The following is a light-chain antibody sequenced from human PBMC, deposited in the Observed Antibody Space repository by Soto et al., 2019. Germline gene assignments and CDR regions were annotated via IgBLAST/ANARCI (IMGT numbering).Light chain of an antibody. CDR1: QSVNSVH. Sequence: EIVLTQSPGTLSLSPGERATLPCRASQSVNSVHLAWYQQKPGQAPRLLIYGASSRATGIPDRFSGSGSGSDVTLTISRLDPEDFAVYFCQQYDSSPRTFGQGTKVEIK. CDR2: GAS. J-gene: IGKJ1*01. CDR3: QQYDSSPRT. V-gene: IGKV3-20*01.